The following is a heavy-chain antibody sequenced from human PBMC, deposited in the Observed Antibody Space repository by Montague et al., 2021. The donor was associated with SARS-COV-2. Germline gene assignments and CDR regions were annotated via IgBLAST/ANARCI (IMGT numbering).Heavy chain of an antibody. CDR2: ISWNSGSI. CDR3: AKLGSYTDY. V-gene: IGHV3-9*01. D-gene: IGHD2-2*02. Sequence: SLRLSCAASGFTFDDYAMHWVRQAPGKGLEWVSGISWNSGSIGYADSVKGRFTISRDNAKNSLYLQMSSLRAEDTALYYCAKLGSYTDYWGQGTLVTVSS. J-gene: IGHJ4*02. CDR1: GFTFDDYA.